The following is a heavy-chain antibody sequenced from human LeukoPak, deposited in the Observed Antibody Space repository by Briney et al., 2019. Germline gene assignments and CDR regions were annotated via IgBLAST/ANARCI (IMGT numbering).Heavy chain of an antibody. CDR2: IYYSGST. CDR3: ARRYNYYDSAYYFDY. D-gene: IGHD3-22*01. V-gene: IGHV4-59*12. J-gene: IGHJ4*02. Sequence: SETLSLTCTVSGGSISSYYWSWIRQPPGKGLEWIGYIYYSGSTNYNPSLKSRVTISVDKSKNQFSLKLSSVTAADTAVYYCARRYNYYDSAYYFDYWGQGTLVTVSS. CDR1: GGSISSYY.